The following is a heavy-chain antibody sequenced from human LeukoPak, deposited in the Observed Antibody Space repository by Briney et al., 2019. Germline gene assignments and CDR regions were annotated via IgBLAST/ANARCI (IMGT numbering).Heavy chain of an antibody. J-gene: IGHJ5*02. CDR1: GFTFSSYW. Sequence: PGGSLRLSCTASGFTFSSYWMHWVRQAPGKGLVWVSRINSDGSSTSYADSVKGRFTISRDNAKNTLYLQMNSLRAEDTAVYYCAREAICSGGSCYDRRWFDPWGQGTLVTVSS. V-gene: IGHV3-74*01. CDR2: INSDGSST. CDR3: AREAICSGGSCYDRRWFDP. D-gene: IGHD2-15*01.